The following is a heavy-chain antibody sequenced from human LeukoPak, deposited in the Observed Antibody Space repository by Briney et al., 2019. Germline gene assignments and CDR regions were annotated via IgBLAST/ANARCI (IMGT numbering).Heavy chain of an antibody. D-gene: IGHD6-19*01. CDR3: TRGIAKTGMNC. Sequence: GRSLRLSCTASGFTFGDNAVTWVRQAPGRGLEWVGFIRSKTYGETTEYAASVKGRFTISRDDSKSIAYLQMNSLKSEDTAVYYCTRGIAKTGMNCWGQGTLVTVSA. V-gene: IGHV3-49*04. CDR1: GFTFGDNA. CDR2: IRSKTYGETT. J-gene: IGHJ4*02.